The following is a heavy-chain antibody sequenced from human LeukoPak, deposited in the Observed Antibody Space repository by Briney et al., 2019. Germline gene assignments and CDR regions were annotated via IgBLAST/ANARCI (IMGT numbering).Heavy chain of an antibody. CDR2: INHSRST. J-gene: IGHJ4*02. V-gene: IGHV4-34*01. D-gene: IGHD3-9*01. Sequence: SETLSLTCAVYGGSFSGYYWSWIRQPPGKGLEWIGEINHSRSTNYNPSLKSRVTISVDTSKNQFSLKLSSVTAADTAVYYCARTWFGILTGYYDYWGQGTLVTVSS. CDR3: ARTWFGILTGYYDY. CDR1: GGSFSGYY.